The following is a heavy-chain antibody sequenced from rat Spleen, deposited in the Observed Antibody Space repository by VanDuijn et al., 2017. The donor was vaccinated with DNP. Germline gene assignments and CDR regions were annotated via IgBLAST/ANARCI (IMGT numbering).Heavy chain of an antibody. CDR3: ARDQGVDYFDY. CDR1: GFSLSSYH. V-gene: IGHV2-32*01. J-gene: IGHJ2*01. CDR2: IWGDGST. Sequence: QVQLKESGPGLVQPSQTLSLTCTVSGFSLSSYHVSWVRQPPGKSLVWMGSIWGDGSTAYNSALKSRLSISRDTSKSQVFLKMSSLHTEDTATYYWARDQGVDYFDYWGQGVMVTVSS.